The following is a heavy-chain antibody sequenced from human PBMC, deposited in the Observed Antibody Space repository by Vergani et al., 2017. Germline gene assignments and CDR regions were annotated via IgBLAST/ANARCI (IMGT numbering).Heavy chain of an antibody. D-gene: IGHD5-18*01. CDR1: GGSFSGYY. J-gene: IGHJ4*02. Sequence: QVQLQQWGAGLLKPSETLSLTCAVYGGSFSGYYWSWIRQPPGKGLEWIGYIYYSGSTYYNPSLKSRVTISVDTSKNQFSLKLSSVTAADTAVYYCARVKSELCFDYWGQGTLVTVSS. CDR2: IYYSGST. V-gene: IGHV4-34*01. CDR3: ARVKSELCFDY.